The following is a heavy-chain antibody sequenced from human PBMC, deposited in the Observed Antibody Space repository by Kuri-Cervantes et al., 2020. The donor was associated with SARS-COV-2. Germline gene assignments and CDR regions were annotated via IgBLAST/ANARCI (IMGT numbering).Heavy chain of an antibody. Sequence: GGSLRLSCKASGYTFTSYGISWVRQAPGQGLEWMGWISAYNGNTNYAQKLQGRVTMTTDTSTSTAYMELRSLRPDDTAVYYCARDRGAYYDFWSGYYTKGLFSSSGHYYYYYGMDVWGQGTTVTVSS. V-gene: IGHV1-18*01. CDR3: ARDRGAYYDFWSGYYTKGLFSSSGHYYYYYGMDV. CDR2: ISAYNGNT. J-gene: IGHJ6*02. CDR1: GYTFTSYG. D-gene: IGHD3-3*01.